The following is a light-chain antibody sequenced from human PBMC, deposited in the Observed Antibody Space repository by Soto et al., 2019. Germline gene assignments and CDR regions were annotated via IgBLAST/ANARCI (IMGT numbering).Light chain of an antibody. J-gene: IGKJ2*01. Sequence: EIVLTQSPVTLSLSPGERATLSCRASQSVSSFLAWYQQKRGQPPRLLIYDVSSRAAGIPARFSGSGSGTDLTLTISSLEPEDFAVYYCQQRTDWPPVYTFGQGTKLEIK. CDR1: QSVSSF. V-gene: IGKV3-11*01. CDR2: DVS. CDR3: QQRTDWPPVYT.